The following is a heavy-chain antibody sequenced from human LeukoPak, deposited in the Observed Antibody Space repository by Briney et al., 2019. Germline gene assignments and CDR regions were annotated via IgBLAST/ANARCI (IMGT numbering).Heavy chain of an antibody. CDR1: GFIGSDGY. CDR3: AGGSSNGVVIDATSFDL. D-gene: IGHD2-2*01. V-gene: IGHV3-66*01. J-gene: IGHJ4*02. CDR2: IYRGGAT. Sequence: GGSLRLSCAVSGFIGSDGYMNWVRQAPGKGLEWLSVIYRGGATYYADFVRGRFIISRDSSKNTWHLQLNSLRAEDTAVYYCAGGSSNGVVIDATSFDLWGQGTLVVVSS.